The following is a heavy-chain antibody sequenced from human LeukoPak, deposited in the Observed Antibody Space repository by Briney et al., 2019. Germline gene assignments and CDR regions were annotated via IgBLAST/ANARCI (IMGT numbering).Heavy chain of an antibody. D-gene: IGHD6-19*01. CDR3: TRGSSGWYVSQH. CDR2: IRSKAYGGTT. Sequence: GGSLRLSCTASGFTFGDYAMSWVRQAPGKGLEWVGFIRSKAYGGTTEYAASVKGRFTISRDDSKSIAYLQMNSLKTEDTAVYYCTRGSSGWYVSQHWGQGTLVTVSS. J-gene: IGHJ1*01. V-gene: IGHV3-49*04. CDR1: GFTFGDYA.